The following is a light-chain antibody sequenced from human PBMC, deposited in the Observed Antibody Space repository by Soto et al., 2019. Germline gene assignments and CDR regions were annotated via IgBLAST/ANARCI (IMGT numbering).Light chain of an antibody. CDR3: QRYNSYSRT. V-gene: IGKV1-5*01. CDR2: DAS. Sequence: DIQMTQSPSTLSASVGDSVTITCRASQNVNNWVAWYQQKPGKAPRFLIYDASSLESGVPSRFSGSGSGTDFTLTISSLQPDDSATYYCQRYNSYSRTFGQGTKVDIK. J-gene: IGKJ1*01. CDR1: QNVNNW.